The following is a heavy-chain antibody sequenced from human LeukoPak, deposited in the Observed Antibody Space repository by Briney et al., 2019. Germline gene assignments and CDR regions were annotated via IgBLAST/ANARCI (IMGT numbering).Heavy chain of an antibody. CDR1: GGTFSSYA. J-gene: IGHJ5*02. Sequence: ASVKVSCKASGGTFSSYAISWVRQAPGQGLEWMGWISAYNGNTNYAQKLQGRVTMTTDTSTSTAYMELRSLRSDDTAVYYCARDQNDVLLWFGAKPNWFDPWGQGTLVTVSS. CDR3: ARDQNDVLLWFGAKPNWFDP. D-gene: IGHD3-10*01. CDR2: ISAYNGNT. V-gene: IGHV1-18*01.